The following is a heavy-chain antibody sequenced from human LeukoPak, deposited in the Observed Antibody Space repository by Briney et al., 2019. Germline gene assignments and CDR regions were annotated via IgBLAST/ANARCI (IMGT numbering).Heavy chain of an antibody. CDR3: AKDQRRYQLLSRYVDY. Sequence: GGSLRLSCAASGFTFSSYGMHWVRQAPGKGLEWVAFIRYDGSNEYYADSVKGRFTISRDNSKNTLYLQMNSLRAEDTAVYYCAKDQRRYQLLSRYVDYWGQGTLVTVSS. CDR2: IRYDGSNE. J-gene: IGHJ4*02. V-gene: IGHV3-30*02. CDR1: GFTFSSYG. D-gene: IGHD2-2*01.